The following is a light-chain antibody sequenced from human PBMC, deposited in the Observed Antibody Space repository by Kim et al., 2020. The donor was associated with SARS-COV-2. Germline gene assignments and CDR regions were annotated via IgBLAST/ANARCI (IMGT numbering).Light chain of an antibody. CDR1: QGISNY. J-gene: IGKJ2*01. V-gene: IGKV1-8*01. CDR3: QQYYDYPRT. CDR2: DAS. Sequence: AIQLTQSPSSLSASTGDRVTITCRASQGISNYLAWYQQKLGKGPKLLIYDASTLQSGVPSRFSGSGSGTDFTLTIIGLQSEDFATYYCQQYYDYPRTFGQGTKLEF.